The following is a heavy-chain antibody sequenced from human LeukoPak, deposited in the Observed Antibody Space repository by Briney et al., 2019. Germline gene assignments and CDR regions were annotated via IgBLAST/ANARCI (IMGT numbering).Heavy chain of an antibody. D-gene: IGHD4-17*01. CDR1: GGSISSYY. CDR2: IYTSGST. J-gene: IGHJ6*03. V-gene: IGHV4-4*07. Sequence: SETLSLTCTVSGGSISSYYWSWIRQPAGKGLEWIGRIYTSGSTNYNPSLKSRVTMSVDTSKNQFSLKLSSLTAADTAVYYCARTPGATVTAFYYYFYRAVWGKGTTVTVSS. CDR3: ARTPGATVTAFYYYFYRAV.